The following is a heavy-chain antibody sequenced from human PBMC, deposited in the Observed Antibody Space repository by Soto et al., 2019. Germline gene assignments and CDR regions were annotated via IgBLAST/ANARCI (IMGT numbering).Heavy chain of an antibody. CDR1: GFTFSRYA. Sequence: EAQLLESGGGLVQPGGSLRLSCADSGFTFSRYAMSWVRQAPGKGLEWVSTVTGGGHTTYNADSVNGRFTISRDNSKNTLYLQMNNLRAEDTAIYYCAYSSGDLDVYGMDIWGPGTTVTVPS. CDR3: AYSSGDLDVYGMDI. CDR2: VTGGGHTT. V-gene: IGHV3-23*01. D-gene: IGHD1-1*01. J-gene: IGHJ6*02.